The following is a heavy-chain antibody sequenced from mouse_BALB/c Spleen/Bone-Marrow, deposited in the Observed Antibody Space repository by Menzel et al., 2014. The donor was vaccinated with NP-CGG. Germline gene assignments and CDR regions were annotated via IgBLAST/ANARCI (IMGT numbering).Heavy chain of an antibody. J-gene: IGHJ4*01. Sequence: QVQLQQSGAELVKPGAPVKLSCKASGYTFTSYWMNWVKPRPGRGLEWIGRIDPSDSETHYNQKFKDKATLTVDKSSSTAYIQVSSLTSEDSAVYHCARALGDGYYYAMDYWGQGTSVTVSS. CDR3: ARALGDGYYYAMDY. CDR1: GYTFTSYW. CDR2: IDPSDSET. D-gene: IGHD2-3*01. V-gene: IGHV1-69*02.